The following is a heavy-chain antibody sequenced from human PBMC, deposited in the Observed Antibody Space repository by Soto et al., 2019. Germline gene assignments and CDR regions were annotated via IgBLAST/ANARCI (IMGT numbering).Heavy chain of an antibody. V-gene: IGHV5-51*01. J-gene: IGHJ4*02. CDR1: GFAFSNYW. D-gene: IGHD5-18*01. CDR3: ADNHRHDTAPLWPY. Sequence: PGESLKISCKTSGFAFSNYWVGWVRQMPGKGFEWMGITYPGDSATKYSPSFQGHVTISSDKSTNTAYLQWSSLRASDTAIYFCADNHRHDTAPLWPYWGQGTLVTVSS. CDR2: TYPGDSAT.